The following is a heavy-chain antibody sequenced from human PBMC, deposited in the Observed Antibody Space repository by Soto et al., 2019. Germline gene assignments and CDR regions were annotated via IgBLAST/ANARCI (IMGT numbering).Heavy chain of an antibody. D-gene: IGHD3-10*01. J-gene: IGHJ4*02. V-gene: IGHV4-39*02. Sequence: QLQLQESGPRLVKPSETLSLTCIVSGGSISSTNYYWGWIRQPPGKGLEWIGGIYYTGNTYYKSSLKSRVTVSAGTTKNHSSLRLTSVTAADTAVYYCATAVLWSGDLPTHYLDNWGLGSLVSVSS. CDR2: IYYTGNT. CDR1: GGSISSTNYY. CDR3: ATAVLWSGDLPTHYLDN.